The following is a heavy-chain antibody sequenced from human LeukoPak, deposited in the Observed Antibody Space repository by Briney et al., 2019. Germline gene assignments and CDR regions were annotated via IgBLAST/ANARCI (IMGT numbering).Heavy chain of an antibody. CDR3: ARALVAYYDSSGWFDP. V-gene: IGHV3-23*01. J-gene: IGHJ5*02. CDR2: ISGSGGST. CDR1: GFTFSSYA. Sequence: SGGSLRLSCAASGFTFSSYAMSWVRQAPGKGLEWVSAISGSGGSTYYADSVKGRFTLSRDNSKNTLYLQMNSLRAEDTAVYYCARALVAYYDSSGWFDPWGQGTLVTVSS. D-gene: IGHD3-22*01.